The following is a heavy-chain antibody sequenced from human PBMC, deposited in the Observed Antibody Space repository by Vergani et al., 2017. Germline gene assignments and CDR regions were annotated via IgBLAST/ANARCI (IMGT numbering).Heavy chain of an antibody. V-gene: IGHV5-51*01. J-gene: IGHJ4*02. D-gene: IGHD4/OR15-4a*01. Sequence: EVRLVQSGAEVKKPGESLRISCETSGYTFIYYWIGWVRQMPGKGLEWMGIFYPDDSDARYSPSFQGKVTFSGDKSTKTAYLEWNSLKASDTAIYYCARRAKDDYLDYWGQGTLITVSS. CDR3: ARRAKDDYLDY. CDR2: FYPDDSDA. CDR1: GYTFIYYW.